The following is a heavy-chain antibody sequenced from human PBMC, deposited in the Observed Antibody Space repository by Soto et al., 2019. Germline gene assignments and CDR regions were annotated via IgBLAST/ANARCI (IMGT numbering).Heavy chain of an antibody. CDR1: GFTFSNAW. D-gene: IGHD5-12*01. Sequence: PGGSLRLSCAASGFTFSNAWMIWVRQAPGKGLEWVGRIKSKTDGGTTDYAAPVKGRFTISRDDSKNTLYLQMNSLKTEDTAVYYCTAGYSGYDAIFDYWGQGTLVTVSS. V-gene: IGHV3-15*01. CDR2: IKSKTDGGTT. J-gene: IGHJ4*02. CDR3: TAGYSGYDAIFDY.